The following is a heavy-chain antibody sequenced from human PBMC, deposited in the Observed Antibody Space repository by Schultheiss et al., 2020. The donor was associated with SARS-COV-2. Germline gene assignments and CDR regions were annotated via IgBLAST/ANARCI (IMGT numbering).Heavy chain of an antibody. J-gene: IGHJ4*02. CDR3: AKPFIWSGYSFDY. Sequence: SETLSLTCAVSGGSISSGGYSWSWIRQPPGKGLEWIGYIYYSGITYYNPSLKSRVSISMDPSKNQFSLKLTAVTAADTAVYYCAKPFIWSGYSFDYWGQGTLVTVSS. V-gene: IGHV4-30-4*07. CDR1: GGSISSGGYS. CDR2: IYYSGIT. D-gene: IGHD3-3*01.